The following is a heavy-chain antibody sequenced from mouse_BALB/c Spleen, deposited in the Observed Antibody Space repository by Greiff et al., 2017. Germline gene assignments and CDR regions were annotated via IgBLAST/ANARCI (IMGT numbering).Heavy chain of an antibody. Sequence: EVKLMESGGGLVQPGGSRNLSCAASGFTFSSFGMHWVRQAPGKGLEWVAYISSGSSTIYYADTVKGRFTISRDNPKNTLFLQMTSLRSEDTAMYYCARWDDVYAMDYWGQGTSGTVSS. CDR1: GFTFSSFG. D-gene: IGHD2-3*01. V-gene: IGHV5-17*02. CDR2: ISSGSSTI. CDR3: ARWDDVYAMDY. J-gene: IGHJ4*01.